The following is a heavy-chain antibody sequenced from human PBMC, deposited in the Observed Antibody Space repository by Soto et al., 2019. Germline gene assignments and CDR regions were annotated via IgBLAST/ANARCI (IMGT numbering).Heavy chain of an antibody. CDR1: GYIFTSYW. CDR3: ARRGVGATFQGYYYGMDV. D-gene: IGHD1-26*01. CDR2: IYPGDSDT. J-gene: IGHJ6*02. V-gene: IGHV5-51*01. Sequence: GQSPNVAWKGSGYIFTSYWIGCVRQMPGKGLEWMGIIYPGDSDTRYSPSFQGQVTISADKSISTAYLQWSSLKASDTAMYYCARRGVGATFQGYYYGMDVWGQGTTVTVSS.